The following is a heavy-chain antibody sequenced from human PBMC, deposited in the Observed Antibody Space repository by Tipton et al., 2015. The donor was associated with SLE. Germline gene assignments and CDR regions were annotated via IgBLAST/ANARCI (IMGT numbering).Heavy chain of an antibody. CDR1: GGSISSSSYY. J-gene: IGHJ4*02. Sequence: TLSLTCTVSGGSISSSSYYWGWIRQPPGKGLEWIGSIYYSGSTYYNPSLKSRVTISVDTSKNQFSLKLSSVTAADTSVYYCVGSTAGGFFDYWGQGTLVTVSS. V-gene: IGHV4-39*07. CDR2: IYYSGST. CDR3: VGSTAGGFFDY. D-gene: IGHD2-2*01.